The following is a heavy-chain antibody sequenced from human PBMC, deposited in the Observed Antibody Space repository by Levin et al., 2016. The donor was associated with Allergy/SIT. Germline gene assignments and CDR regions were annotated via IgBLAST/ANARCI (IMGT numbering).Heavy chain of an antibody. V-gene: IGHV3-11*05. D-gene: IGHD3-22*01. CDR3: ARDYYDSSGYFYYYYGMDV. J-gene: IGHJ6*02. Sequence: VRQMPGKGLEWVSYISSSSSYTNYADSVKGRFTISRDNAKNSLYLQMNSLRAEDTAVYYCARDYYDSSGYFYYYYGMDVWGQGTTVTVSS. CDR2: ISSSSSYT.